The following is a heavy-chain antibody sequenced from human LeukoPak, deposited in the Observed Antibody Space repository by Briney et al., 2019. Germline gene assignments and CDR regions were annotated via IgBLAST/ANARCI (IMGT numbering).Heavy chain of an antibody. D-gene: IGHD2-21*02. CDR2: INPSGGST. V-gene: IGHV1-46*01. J-gene: IGHJ4*02. Sequence: ASVKVSCKASGYTFTSYAMNWVRQAPGQGLEWMGIINPSGGSTSYAQKFQGRVTMTRDTSTSTVYMELSSLRSEDTAVYYCARDWGDIVVVTAGLDYWGQGTLVTVSS. CDR3: ARDWGDIVVVTAGLDY. CDR1: GYTFTSYA.